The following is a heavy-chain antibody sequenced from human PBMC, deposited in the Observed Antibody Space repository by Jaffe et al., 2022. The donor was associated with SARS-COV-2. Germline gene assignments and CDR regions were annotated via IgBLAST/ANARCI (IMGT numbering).Heavy chain of an antibody. CDR3: AKIGAARLRTDRGFDY. D-gene: IGHD6-6*01. V-gene: IGHV3-23*04. Sequence: EVQLVESGGGLVQPGGSLRLSCAASGFTFSSYAMSWVRQAPGKGLEWVSAISGSGGSTYYADSVKGRFTISRDNSKNTLYLQMNSLRAEDTAVYYCAKIGAARLRTDRGFDYWGQGTLVTVSS. J-gene: IGHJ4*02. CDR1: GFTFSSYA. CDR2: ISGSGGST.